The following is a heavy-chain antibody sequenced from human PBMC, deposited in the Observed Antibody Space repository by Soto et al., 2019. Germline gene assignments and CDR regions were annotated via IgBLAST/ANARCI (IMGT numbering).Heavy chain of an antibody. V-gene: IGHV4-59*01. CDR3: ARASIRLSDAFDI. Sequence: SETLSLTCTVSGGSISSYYWSWIRQPPGKGLEWIGYIYYSGSTNYNPSLKSRVTISVDTSKNQFSLKLSSVTAADTAVYYCARASIRLSDAFDIWGQGTMVTVSS. D-gene: IGHD3-10*01. CDR2: IYYSGST. CDR1: GGSISSYY. J-gene: IGHJ3*02.